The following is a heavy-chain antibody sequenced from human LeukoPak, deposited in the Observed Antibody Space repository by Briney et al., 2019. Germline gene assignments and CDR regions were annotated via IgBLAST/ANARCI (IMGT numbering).Heavy chain of an antibody. D-gene: IGHD6-19*01. Sequence: SQTLSLTCTVSGGSISSSNYHWSWIRQPAGKGLEWIGRIYTIGSTNYNPSLKSRVTISVDTSKNQFSLNLSSVTAADTAVYYCARGSGWYLYWGQGTLVTVSS. J-gene: IGHJ4*02. CDR3: ARGSGWYLY. CDR1: GGSISSSNYH. CDR2: IYTIGST. V-gene: IGHV4-61*02.